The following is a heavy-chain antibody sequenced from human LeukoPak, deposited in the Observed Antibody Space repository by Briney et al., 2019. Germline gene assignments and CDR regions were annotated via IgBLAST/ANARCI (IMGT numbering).Heavy chain of an antibody. J-gene: IGHJ4*02. CDR1: GFTFSSYA. V-gene: IGHV3-23*01. D-gene: IGHD6-13*01. CDR3: AKDLRYSSSPRYFDY. Sequence: GGSLRLSCAASGFTFSSYAMSWVRQALGKGLEWVSAISGSGGSTYYADSVKGRFTISRDNSKNMLYLQMNSLRAEDTAVYYCAKDLRYSSSPRYFDYWGQGTLVTVSS. CDR2: ISGSGGST.